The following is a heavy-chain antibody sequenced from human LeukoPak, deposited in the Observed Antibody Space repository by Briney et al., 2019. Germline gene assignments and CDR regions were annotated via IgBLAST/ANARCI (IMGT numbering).Heavy chain of an antibody. J-gene: IGHJ3*02. CDR3: ALGPLTGYSSSWLGAFDI. V-gene: IGHV3-30*03. CDR2: ISYDGSNK. D-gene: IGHD6-13*01. Sequence: GGSLRLSCAASGFTFSSYGMHWVRQAPGKGLEWVAVISYDGSNKYYADSVKGRFTISRDNSKNTLYLQMNSLRAEDTAVYYCALGPLTGYSSSWLGAFDIWGQGTMVTVSS. CDR1: GFTFSSYG.